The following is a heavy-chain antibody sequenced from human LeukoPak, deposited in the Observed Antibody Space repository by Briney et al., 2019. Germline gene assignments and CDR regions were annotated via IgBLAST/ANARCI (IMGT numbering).Heavy chain of an antibody. V-gene: IGHV1-18*01. D-gene: IGHD3-22*01. CDR1: GYTFTSYG. CDR3: AREGYYDSSGYYPDAFDI. J-gene: IGHJ3*02. CDR2: ISAYNGNT. Sequence: EASVKVSCKASGYTFTSYGISWVRQAPGQGLEWMGWISAYNGNTNYAQKLQGRVTMTTDTSTSTAYMELRSLRSDDTAVYYCAREGYYDSSGYYPDAFDIWGQGTMVTVSS.